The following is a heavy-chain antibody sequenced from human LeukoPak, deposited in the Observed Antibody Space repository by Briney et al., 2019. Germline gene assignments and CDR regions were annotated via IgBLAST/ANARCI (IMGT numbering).Heavy chain of an antibody. CDR3: ARDNQVEMATIVDY. J-gene: IGHJ4*02. D-gene: IGHD5-24*01. Sequence: GASVKVSCKASGYTFTRYYIHWVRQAPGQGLQWMGVISPSSGSTSYAQRFQGRVTMTSDTSTSTVYMELSSLRSEDTAVYFCARDNQVEMATIVDYWGQGTLVTVSS. CDR2: ISPSSGST. V-gene: IGHV1-46*01. CDR1: GYTFTRYY.